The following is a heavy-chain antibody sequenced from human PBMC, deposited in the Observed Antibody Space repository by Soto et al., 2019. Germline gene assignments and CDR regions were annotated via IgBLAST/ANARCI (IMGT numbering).Heavy chain of an antibody. Sequence: SETLSLTCTVSGGSISSYYWSWIRQPPGKGLEWIGYIYYSGSTNYNPSLKSRVTISVDTSKNQFSLKLSSVTATDTAVYYCASQHYYDSSGYYVVYWGQGTLVTVSS. J-gene: IGHJ4*02. CDR1: GGSISSYY. D-gene: IGHD3-22*01. CDR2: IYYSGST. CDR3: ASQHYYDSSGYYVVY. V-gene: IGHV4-59*08.